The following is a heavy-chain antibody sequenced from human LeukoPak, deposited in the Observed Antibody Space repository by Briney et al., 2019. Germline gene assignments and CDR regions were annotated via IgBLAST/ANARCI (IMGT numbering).Heavy chain of an antibody. CDR3: ARPSELLHRGVDY. D-gene: IGHD1-26*01. Sequence: GESLKISCKGSGYSFTSCWIGWVRQMPGKGLEWMGIIYPGDSDTRYSPSFQGQVTISADKSISTAYLQWSSLKASDTAMYYCARPSELLHRGVDYWGQGTLVTVSS. V-gene: IGHV5-51*01. CDR1: GYSFTSCW. CDR2: IYPGDSDT. J-gene: IGHJ4*02.